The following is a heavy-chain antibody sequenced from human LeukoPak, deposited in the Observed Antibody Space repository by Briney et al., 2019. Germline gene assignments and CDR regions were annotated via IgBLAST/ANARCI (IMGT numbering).Heavy chain of an antibody. J-gene: IGHJ6*03. CDR1: SGSFSDYF. Sequence: SETLSLTCAVNSGSFSDYFWSWIRQPPGKGLEWIAEINHIGDINHNPSLESRVTISVDMSRNQFSLKLSSVTAADTAVYYCARKGAATDAAYYFFYMDVWGKGTAVTVSS. CDR3: ARKGAATDAAYYFFYMDV. CDR2: INHIGDI. D-gene: IGHD6-13*01. V-gene: IGHV4-34*01.